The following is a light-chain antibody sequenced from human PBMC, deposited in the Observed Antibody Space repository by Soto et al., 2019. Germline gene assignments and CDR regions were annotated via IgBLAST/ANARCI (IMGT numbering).Light chain of an antibody. CDR3: QQYNDWPLT. CDR2: QTS. CDR1: QSVSSY. V-gene: IGKV3-15*01. Sequence: EIVLTQSPATLSLSPGERAILSCRASQSVSSYLAWYQQRPGQAPRLLIYQTSLRATGIPARFSGTGSGTEFTLTSSSLQSEDFALYDCQQYNDWPLTFGQGTKVEIK. J-gene: IGKJ1*01.